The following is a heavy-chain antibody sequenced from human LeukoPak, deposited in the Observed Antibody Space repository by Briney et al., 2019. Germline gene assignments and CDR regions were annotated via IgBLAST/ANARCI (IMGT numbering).Heavy chain of an antibody. D-gene: IGHD3-16*02. CDR3: AKERAFGGVIVQDY. V-gene: IGHV3-33*06. Sequence: GGSLRLSCAASGFTFNSYGMHWLRQAPGKGLKGVAVIWYDGSNKYYADSVKGRFPISRDNYKNTLYLQMKSRRAEDTAVYYCAKERAFGGVIVQDYWGQGTLVHVSS. J-gene: IGHJ4*02. CDR1: GFTFNSYG. CDR2: IWYDGSNK.